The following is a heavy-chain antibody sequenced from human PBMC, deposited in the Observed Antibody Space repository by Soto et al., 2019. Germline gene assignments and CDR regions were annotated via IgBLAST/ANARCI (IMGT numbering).Heavy chain of an antibody. CDR3: AKDVEPSGWYHFFDY. CDR1: GGTLSSYS. J-gene: IGHJ4*02. Sequence: VQLVQSGAEVKKPGSSVKVSCKVSGGTLSSYSISWVRQAPGQGLEWMGGIIPVFGTSNHAQKFQGRVTFTADESVNTVYMELGSLRGEDTAVYYCAKDVEPSGWYHFFDYWGQGTLVTVSS. V-gene: IGHV1-69*12. D-gene: IGHD6-19*01. CDR2: IIPVFGTS.